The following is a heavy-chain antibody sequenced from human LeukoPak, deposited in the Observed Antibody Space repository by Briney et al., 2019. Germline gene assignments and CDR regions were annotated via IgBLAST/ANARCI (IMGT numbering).Heavy chain of an antibody. V-gene: IGHV4-39*07. CDR3: ARGVYRAAVYYYYMDV. J-gene: IGHJ6*03. CDR2: IYYSGNT. Sequence: SETLSLTCTVSGDSISSSSSYWGWIRQPPGKGLEWIGSIYYSGNTYYNTSLKSRVTISVDTSKNQFSLKLNSVTAADTAVYYCARGVYRAAVYYYYMDVWGKGTTVTISS. D-gene: IGHD6-13*01. CDR1: GDSISSSSSY.